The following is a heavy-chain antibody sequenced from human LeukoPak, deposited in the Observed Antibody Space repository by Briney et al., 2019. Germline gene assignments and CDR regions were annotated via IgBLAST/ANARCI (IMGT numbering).Heavy chain of an antibody. V-gene: IGHV1-18*01. CDR2: ISAYNGNT. J-gene: IGHJ5*02. D-gene: IGHD3-10*01. CDR3: ARVMGTMVRGVIDVGNWFDP. Sequence: ASVKVSCKASGYTFTSYGISWVRQAPGQGLEWMGWISAYNGNTNYAQKLQGRVTMTTDTSTSTAYMELRSLRSDDTAVYYCARVMGTMVRGVIDVGNWFDPWGQGTLDTVSS. CDR1: GYTFTSYG.